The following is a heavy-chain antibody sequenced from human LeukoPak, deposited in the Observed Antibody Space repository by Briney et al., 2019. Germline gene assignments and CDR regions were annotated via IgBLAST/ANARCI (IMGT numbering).Heavy chain of an antibody. V-gene: IGHV4-4*07. D-gene: IGHD6-13*01. Sequence: SETLSLTCSVSGGSISSYYWSWIRQPAGKGLKWIGRIYTSGSTNYNPSLKSRVTISVDTSKNQFFLKLSSVTAADTAVYYCARHYEEAAGLRLDYWGQGTLVTVSS. CDR1: GGSISSYY. CDR3: ARHYEEAAGLRLDY. CDR2: IYTSGST. J-gene: IGHJ4*02.